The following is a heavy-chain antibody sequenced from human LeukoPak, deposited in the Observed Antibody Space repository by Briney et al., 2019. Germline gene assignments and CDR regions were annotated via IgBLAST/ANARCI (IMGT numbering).Heavy chain of an antibody. CDR2: IYYSGST. CDR3: ARDFSRVGGYFDY. CDR1: GGSISSYY. D-gene: IGHD3-10*01. Sequence: SETLSLTCTGSGGSISSYYWSWIRQPPGKGLEWIGYIYYSGSTNYNPSLKSRVTISVDTSKNQFSLKLSSVTAADTAVYYCARDFSRVGGYFDYWGQGTLVTVSS. V-gene: IGHV4-59*01. J-gene: IGHJ4*02.